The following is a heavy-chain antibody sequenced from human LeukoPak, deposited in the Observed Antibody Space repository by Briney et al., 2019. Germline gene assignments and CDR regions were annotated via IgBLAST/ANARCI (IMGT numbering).Heavy chain of an antibody. J-gene: IGHJ4*02. Sequence: GESLKISCKGSGYSFTSYWIGWVRQMPGKGLEWMGIIYPGDSDTRYSPSFQGQVIVSADKSISTAYLQWSSLKASDTAIYYCARRDSSSWYYWGLGTLVTVSS. V-gene: IGHV5-51*01. CDR1: GYSFTSYW. D-gene: IGHD6-13*01. CDR3: ARRDSSSWYY. CDR2: IYPGDSDT.